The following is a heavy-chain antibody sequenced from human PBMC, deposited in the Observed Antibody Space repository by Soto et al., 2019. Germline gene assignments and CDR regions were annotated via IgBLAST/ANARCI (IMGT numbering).Heavy chain of an antibody. CDR3: AKRRDCYKPLYY. V-gene: IGHV1-69*12. CDR1: GVTFSSYA. D-gene: IGHD2-21*01. Sequence: QVQLVQSGAEVKKPGSSVKVSCKASGVTFSSYAISWVRQAPGQGLEWMGGIIPIFGKANYAQKFQGRVTITADESTSTASMELSSIRSEDTAVYYCAKRRDCYKPLYYCGQGTLVIVSS. J-gene: IGHJ4*02. CDR2: IIPIFGKA.